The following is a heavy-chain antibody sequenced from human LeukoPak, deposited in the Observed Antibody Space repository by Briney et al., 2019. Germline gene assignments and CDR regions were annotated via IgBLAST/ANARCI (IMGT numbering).Heavy chain of an antibody. CDR3: AVVAAYDDAFDI. D-gene: IGHD2-15*01. J-gene: IGHJ3*02. V-gene: IGHV4-31*03. CDR1: GGSISSGGYY. CDR2: IYYSGST. Sequence: PSQTLSLTCTVSGGSISSGGYYWSWIRQHPGKGLEWIGYIYYSGSTYYNPSLKSRVTISVDTSKNQFSLKLSSVTAADTAVYYCAVVAAYDDAFDIWGQGTMVTVSS.